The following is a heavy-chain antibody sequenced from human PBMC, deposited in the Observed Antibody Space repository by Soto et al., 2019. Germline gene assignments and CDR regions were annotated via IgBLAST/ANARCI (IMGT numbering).Heavy chain of an antibody. V-gene: IGHV4-30-4*01. J-gene: IGHJ4*02. CDR3: VREGREFFDY. CDR1: GDSISRGDYY. D-gene: IGHD3-10*01. Sequence: QVQLQESGPGLVSPSQTLSLTCSVSGDSISRGDYYWNWIRQPPGQGLEWIGYIYRSGSAFYNPSLKSRVAISIDSSNNKFSLKLNSVTAADTAVYYCVREGREFFDYWGQGTLVTVSS. CDR2: IYRSGSA.